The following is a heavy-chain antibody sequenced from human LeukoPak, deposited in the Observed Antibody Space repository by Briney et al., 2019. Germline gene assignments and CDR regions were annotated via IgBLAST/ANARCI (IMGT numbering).Heavy chain of an antibody. J-gene: IGHJ5*02. Sequence: PSETLSLTCTVSGGSISRTGSYWGWIRQPPGKGLEWIGSTYYSGNTYNPSLKSRVTISVDTSKNQVSLNLTSVNAADTAMYYCARVMAARREDLNWFDTWGQGTVVTVSS. D-gene: IGHD6-6*01. CDR2: TYYSGNT. V-gene: IGHV4-39*07. CDR3: ARVMAARREDLNWFDT. CDR1: GGSISRTGSY.